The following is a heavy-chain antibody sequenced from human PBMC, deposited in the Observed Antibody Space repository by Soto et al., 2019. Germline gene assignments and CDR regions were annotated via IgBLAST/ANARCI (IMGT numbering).Heavy chain of an antibody. J-gene: IGHJ4*02. CDR2: IIPILGIA. D-gene: IGHD6-19*01. Sequence: ASVKVSCKASGGTFSSYTISWVRQAPGQGLEWMGRIIPILGIANYAQKFQGRVTITADKSTSTAYMELSSLRSEDTAVYYCARDAVPNRIAVADDWGQGTLVTVSS. V-gene: IGHV1-69*04. CDR1: GGTFSSYT. CDR3: ARDAVPNRIAVADD.